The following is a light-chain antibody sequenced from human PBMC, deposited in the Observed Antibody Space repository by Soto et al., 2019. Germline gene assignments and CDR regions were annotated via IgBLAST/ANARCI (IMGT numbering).Light chain of an antibody. CDR3: HQYGSSPLT. V-gene: IGKV3-20*01. Sequence: EVVLTQSPGTLSLSPGERATLSCRASQSVGSSDLAWYQQKPGPAPRLLIYVASSRATGIPDRFSGSGSGTDFSLTISRLEPEDFAVYYCHQYGSSPLTFGGGTKVEIK. J-gene: IGKJ4*01. CDR1: QSVGSSD. CDR2: VAS.